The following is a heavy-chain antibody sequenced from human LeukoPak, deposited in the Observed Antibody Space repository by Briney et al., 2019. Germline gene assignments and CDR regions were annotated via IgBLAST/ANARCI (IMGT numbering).Heavy chain of an antibody. CDR3: ARGEAVAGFGPLDY. CDR1: GGSFSGYY. V-gene: IGHV4-34*01. D-gene: IGHD6-19*01. J-gene: IGHJ4*02. CDR2: INHSGST. Sequence: KPSETLSLTCAVYGGSFSGYYWSWIRQPPGKGLEWIGEINHSGSTNYNPSLKSRVTISVDTSKNQFSLKLSSVTAADTAVYYCARGEAVAGFGPLDYWGQGTLVTVSS.